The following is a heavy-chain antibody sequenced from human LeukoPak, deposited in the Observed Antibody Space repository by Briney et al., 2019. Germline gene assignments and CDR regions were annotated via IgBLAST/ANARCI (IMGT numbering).Heavy chain of an antibody. CDR3: ARRPIIAARSDY. CDR2: INHSGST. V-gene: IGHV4-34*01. CDR1: GGSFSGYY. J-gene: IGHJ4*02. Sequence: PSETLSLTCAVYGGSFSGYYWSWIRQPPGKGLEWIGEINHSGSTNYNPSLKSRVTISVDTSKNQFSLKLSSVTAADTAVYYCARRPIIAARSDYWGQGTLVTVSS. D-gene: IGHD6-6*01.